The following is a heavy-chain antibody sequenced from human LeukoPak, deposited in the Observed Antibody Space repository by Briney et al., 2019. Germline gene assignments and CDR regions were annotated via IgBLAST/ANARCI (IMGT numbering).Heavy chain of an antibody. CDR2: INWDGGST. D-gene: IGHD6-19*01. J-gene: IGHJ3*02. Sequence: GGSLRLSCAASGFTVSSNYMSWVRQAPGKGLEWVSGINWDGGSTGYADSVKGRFTISRDNAKNFLYLQMNSLRAEDTALYYCARTVSSAGWSDDAFDIWGQGTMVTVSS. CDR1: GFTVSSNY. CDR3: ARTVSSAGWSDDAFDI. V-gene: IGHV3-20*04.